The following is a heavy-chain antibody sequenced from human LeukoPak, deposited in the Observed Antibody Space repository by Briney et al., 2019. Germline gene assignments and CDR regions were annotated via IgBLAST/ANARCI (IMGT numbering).Heavy chain of an antibody. Sequence: ASVKVSCKASGYTFTGYYMHWVRQAPGQGLEWMGWINPNSGGTNYAQKFQGRVTMTRDTSISTAYMELSRLRSEDTDVYYCARVTPYYYDSSGYAFDIWGQGTMVTVSS. CDR3: ARVTPYYYDSSGYAFDI. D-gene: IGHD3-22*01. V-gene: IGHV1-2*02. CDR2: INPNSGGT. J-gene: IGHJ3*02. CDR1: GYTFTGYY.